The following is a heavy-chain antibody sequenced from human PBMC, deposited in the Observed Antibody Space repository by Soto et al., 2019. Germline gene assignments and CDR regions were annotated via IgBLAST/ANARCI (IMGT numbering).Heavy chain of an antibody. J-gene: IGHJ4*02. V-gene: IGHV3-48*02. Sequence: PGGSLRLSCAASGFTFSSYSMNWVRRAPGKGLEWVSYISSSSSTIYYADSVKGRFTISRDNAKNSLYLQMNSLRDEDTAVYYCARDTQDDFWSGYYRDYWGQGTLVTVSS. CDR1: GFTFSSYS. D-gene: IGHD3-3*01. CDR2: ISSSSSTI. CDR3: ARDTQDDFWSGYYRDY.